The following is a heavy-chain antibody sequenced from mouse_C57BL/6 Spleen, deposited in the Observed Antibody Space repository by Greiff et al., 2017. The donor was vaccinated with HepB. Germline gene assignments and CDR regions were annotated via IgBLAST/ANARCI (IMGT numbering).Heavy chain of an antibody. D-gene: IGHD2-3*01. CDR3: ARYDGYYGDYYAMDY. Sequence: QVQLQQPGAELVKPGASVKLSCKASGYTFTSYWMHWVKQRPGQGLEWIGMIHPNSGSTNYNEKFKSKATLTVDKSSSTAYMQLSSLTSEDSAVYYCARYDGYYGDYYAMDYWGQGTSVTVSS. J-gene: IGHJ4*01. V-gene: IGHV1-64*01. CDR2: IHPNSGST. CDR1: GYTFTSYW.